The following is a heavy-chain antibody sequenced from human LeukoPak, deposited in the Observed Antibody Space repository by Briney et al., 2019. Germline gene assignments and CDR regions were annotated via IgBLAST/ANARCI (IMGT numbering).Heavy chain of an antibody. V-gene: IGHV4-59*01. D-gene: IGHD3-3*01. CDR2: IYYSRSN. Sequence: PSETLSLTCTVSGGSISSYYWSWIRQPPGKGLEWFGYIYYSRSNNYNPSLKSRDTISGDTSKNQFSLKLSSVPAADTAVYYCARAPKYYDFSPEPYGMDVWGEGTTVTVSS. CDR3: ARAPKYYDFSPEPYGMDV. CDR1: GGSISSYY. J-gene: IGHJ6*04.